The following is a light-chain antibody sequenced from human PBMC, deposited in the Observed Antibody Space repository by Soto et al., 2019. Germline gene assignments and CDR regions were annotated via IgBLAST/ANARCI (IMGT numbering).Light chain of an antibody. CDR1: QGITDD. Sequence: IQMTQSPSTLSASAGGRVTITCRASQGITDDLGWYQHKPGKAPRLLFYGASRIHTSFPARFRGSGSGTDFTLTVSSLQPEDFATYYCLQYNNWSWTFGQGTKVDIK. CDR2: GAS. V-gene: IGKV1-6*01. J-gene: IGKJ1*01. CDR3: LQYNNWSWT.